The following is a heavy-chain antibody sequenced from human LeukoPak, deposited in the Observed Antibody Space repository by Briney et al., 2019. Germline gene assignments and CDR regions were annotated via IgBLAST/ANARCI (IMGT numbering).Heavy chain of an antibody. CDR3: ARSGYIYGTLLDF. Sequence: PGGSLRLSCAASGFIFNNYAMHWVRQAPGKGLEYVSVVTSNGVNTYYGTSVKGRFTVSRDNSKNLVFLDMASLRPEDTAVYFCARSGYIYGTLLDFWGQGTSVTVSP. D-gene: IGHD5-18*01. V-gene: IGHV3-64*01. CDR2: VTSNGVNT. J-gene: IGHJ1*01. CDR1: GFIFNNYA.